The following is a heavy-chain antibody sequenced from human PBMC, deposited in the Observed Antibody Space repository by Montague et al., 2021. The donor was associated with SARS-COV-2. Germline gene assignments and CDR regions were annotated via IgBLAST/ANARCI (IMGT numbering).Heavy chain of an antibody. CDR2: IYYSGST. J-gene: IGHJ6*02. CDR3: AREAWFGDKTSASEYYGMDV. V-gene: IGHV4-31*03. CDR1: GGSISSGDYY. D-gene: IGHD3-10*01. Sequence: TLSLTCTVSGGSISSGDYYWSWIRQHPGKGLEWIGYIYYSGSTYYNPSLKSRVTISVDTSKNQFSLKLSSVTAADTAVYYCAREAWFGDKTSASEYYGMDVWGQGTTVTVSS.